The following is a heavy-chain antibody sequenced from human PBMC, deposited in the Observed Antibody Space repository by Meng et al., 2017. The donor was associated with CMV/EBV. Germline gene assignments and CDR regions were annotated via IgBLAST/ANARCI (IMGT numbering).Heavy chain of an antibody. CDR2: IIPILGIA. Sequence: SVKVSCKASGGTFSSYTISWVRQAPGQGLEWLGRIIPILGIANYAQKFQGRVTITADKSTSTAYMELSSLRSEDTAVYYCARVGSGSQAGFIFHAFDIWGQGTMVTVSS. CDR1: GGTFSSYT. CDR3: ARVGSGSQAGFIFHAFDI. V-gene: IGHV1-69*02. J-gene: IGHJ3*02. D-gene: IGHD1-26*01.